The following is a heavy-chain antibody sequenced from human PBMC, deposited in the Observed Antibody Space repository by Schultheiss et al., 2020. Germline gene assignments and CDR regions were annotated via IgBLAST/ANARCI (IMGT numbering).Heavy chain of an antibody. Sequence: ASVKVSCKASGYTFTGYYMHWVRQAPGQGLEWMGWINPNSGGTNYAQKFQGRVTMTRDTSISTVYMELNRLTSDDTAVYYCARPGENKKGGETITTPHGYWGQGSLVTVSS. D-gene: IGHD5-12*01. J-gene: IGHJ4*02. CDR1: GYTFTGYY. CDR2: INPNSGGT. V-gene: IGHV1-2*02. CDR3: ARPGENKKGGETITTPHGY.